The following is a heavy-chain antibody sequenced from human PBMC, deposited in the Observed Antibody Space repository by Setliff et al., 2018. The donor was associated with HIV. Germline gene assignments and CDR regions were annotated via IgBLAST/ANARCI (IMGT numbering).Heavy chain of an antibody. CDR1: GYTFTSYG. CDR2: ISAYNGNT. Sequence: GASVKVSCKASGYTFTSYGISWMRQAPGQGLEWMGWISAYNGNTNYAQRFQGRVTMTRDTSISTAYMELRSLRSDDTAVYYCARGLGGWSVFDPWGQGTLVTVS. CDR3: ARGLGGWSVFDP. J-gene: IGHJ5*02. V-gene: IGHV1-18*01.